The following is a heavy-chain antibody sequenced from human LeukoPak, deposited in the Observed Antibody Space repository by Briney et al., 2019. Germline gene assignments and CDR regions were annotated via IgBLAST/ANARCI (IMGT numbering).Heavy chain of an antibody. Sequence: GGSLRLSCVVSGFTVTSNYMNWVRQAPGKGLEWVSVIYNGGSTYYADSVKGRFTISRDNSKDTLYLQMNSLRAEDTAVYYCARHDGRYGPFDYWGQGTLVTVSS. CDR3: ARHDGRYGPFDY. J-gene: IGHJ4*02. CDR2: IYNGGST. D-gene: IGHD4-17*01. CDR1: GFTVTSNY. V-gene: IGHV3-66*04.